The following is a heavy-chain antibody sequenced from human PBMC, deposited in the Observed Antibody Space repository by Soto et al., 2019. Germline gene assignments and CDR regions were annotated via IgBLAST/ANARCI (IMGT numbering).Heavy chain of an antibody. CDR1: GFTFHEYA. CDR2: ISSDGDTI. CDR3: TKGGYDLIYYFGMDV. J-gene: IGHJ6*02. Sequence: EVQLIESGGGWVQPGTSLRVSCAASGFTFHEYAMHWVRQDPGKGLEWVSGISSDGDTIAYADSVHGRFTVFRDNAKNSLYLQMNSLRAEDTALYYCTKGGYDLIYYFGMDVWGQGTTVTVSS. V-gene: IGHV3-9*01. D-gene: IGHD5-12*01.